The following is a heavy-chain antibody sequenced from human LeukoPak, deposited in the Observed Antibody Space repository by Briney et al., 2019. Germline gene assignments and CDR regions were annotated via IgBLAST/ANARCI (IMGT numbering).Heavy chain of an antibody. D-gene: IGHD3-10*02. Sequence: KLSQTLSLTCTVHGDSISSGRYERSSFPQPSGKGLEWIGRIYTSGSTNYNPSLKSRVTISVDTSKNQFSLKLSSVTAADTAVYYCARDLDVRGVSDYWGQGTLVTVSS. V-gene: IGHV4-61*02. CDR2: IYTSGST. CDR3: ARDLDVRGVSDY. J-gene: IGHJ4*02. CDR1: GDSISSGRYE.